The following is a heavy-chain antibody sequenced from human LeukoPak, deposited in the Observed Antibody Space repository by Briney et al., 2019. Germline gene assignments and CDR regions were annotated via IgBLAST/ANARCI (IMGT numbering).Heavy chain of an antibody. CDR1: GFSVSTKY. D-gene: IGHD3-10*01. V-gene: IGHV3-53*01. CDR3: ARVGDHFHWYLDL. Sequence: TGGSLRLSCAASGFSVSTKYMNWVRQAPGKGLEWVSILYSGSDTYYANSVKGRFTISRDSSENILFLQMNDLRAEDTAVYYCARVGDHFHWYLDLWGRGTLVTVSS. J-gene: IGHJ2*01. CDR2: LYSGSDT.